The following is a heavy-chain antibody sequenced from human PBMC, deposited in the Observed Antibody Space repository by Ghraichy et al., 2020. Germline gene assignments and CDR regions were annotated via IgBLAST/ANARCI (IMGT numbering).Heavy chain of an antibody. D-gene: IGHD3-22*01. CDR2: INHSGST. J-gene: IGHJ3*02. CDR3: ARYYYDSSGPGYVAFDI. CDR1: GGSFSGYY. V-gene: IGHV4-34*01. Sequence: SQTLSLTCAVYGGSFSGYYWSWIRQPPGKGLEWIGEINHSGSTNYNPSLKSRVTISVDTSKNQFSLKLSSVTAADTAVYYCARYYYDSSGPGYVAFDIWGQGTMVTVSS.